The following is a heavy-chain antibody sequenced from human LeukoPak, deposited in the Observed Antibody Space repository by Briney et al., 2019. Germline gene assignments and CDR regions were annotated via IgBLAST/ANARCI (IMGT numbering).Heavy chain of an antibody. CDR1: GFTFGDYA. Sequence: GGSLRLSCTASGFTFGDYAMTWVRQAPGKGLEWVGFIASETYGGTAEYATSVKGRFTISRDDSKSIAYLQMNSLKTEDTAVYYCTRDQTPYYWGQGTLVTVSS. CDR3: TRDQTPYY. J-gene: IGHJ4*02. CDR2: IASETYGGTA. V-gene: IGHV3-49*04.